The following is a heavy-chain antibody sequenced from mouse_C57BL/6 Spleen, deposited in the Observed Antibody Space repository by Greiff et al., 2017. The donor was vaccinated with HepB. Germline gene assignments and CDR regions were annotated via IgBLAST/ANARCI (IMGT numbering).Heavy chain of an antibody. V-gene: IGHV1-69*01. CDR1: GYTFTSYW. Sequence: VQLQQSGAELVMPGASVKLSCKASGYTFTSYWMHWVKQRPGQGLEWIGEIDPSDSYTNYNQKFKGKSTLTVDKSSSTAYMQLSSLTSEDSAVYYCARLGYGSSYRYFDVWGTGTTVTVSS. CDR2: IDPSDSYT. D-gene: IGHD1-1*01. J-gene: IGHJ1*03. CDR3: ARLGYGSSYRYFDV.